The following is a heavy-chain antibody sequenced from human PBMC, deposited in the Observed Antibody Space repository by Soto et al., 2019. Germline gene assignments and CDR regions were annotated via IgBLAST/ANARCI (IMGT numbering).Heavy chain of an antibody. CDR3: AKDPPAPDYDILTGYCSPEAQDYYYYGMDV. Sequence: GGSLRLSCAASGFTFSSYAMSWVRQAPGKGLEWVSAISGSGGSTYYADSVKGRFTISRDNSKNTLYLQMNSLRAEDTADDYWAKDPPAPDYDILTGYCSPEAQDYYYYGMDVWGQGTTVTVSS. V-gene: IGHV3-23*01. J-gene: IGHJ6*02. CDR2: ISGSGGST. CDR1: GFTFSSYA. D-gene: IGHD3-9*01.